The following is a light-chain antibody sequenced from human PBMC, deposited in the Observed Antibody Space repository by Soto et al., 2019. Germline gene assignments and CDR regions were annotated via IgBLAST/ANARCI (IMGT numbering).Light chain of an antibody. Sequence: DIQMTQSPSSLSASVGDRVTITCRASQSISSYLNWYQQKPGKAPKLLIYAASSLQSGVPSRFRSSGSGTDFTLTISSLQPEDFATYYCQQSYSTPYTFGQGTKLEIK. CDR2: AAS. V-gene: IGKV1-39*01. CDR1: QSISSY. CDR3: QQSYSTPYT. J-gene: IGKJ2*01.